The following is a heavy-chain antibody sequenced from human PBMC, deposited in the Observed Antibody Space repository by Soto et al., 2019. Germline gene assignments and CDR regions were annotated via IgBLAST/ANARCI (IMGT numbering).Heavy chain of an antibody. CDR2: ISWNSGSI. Sequence: GGSLRLSCAASGFTFDDYAMHWVRQAPGKGLEWVSGISWNSGSIGYADSVKGRFTISRDNAKNSLYLQMNSLRAEDTALYYCAKDIGTGVMDVWGQGTTVTVPS. V-gene: IGHV3-9*01. J-gene: IGHJ6*02. CDR1: GFTFDDYA. CDR3: AKDIGTGVMDV. D-gene: IGHD3-10*01.